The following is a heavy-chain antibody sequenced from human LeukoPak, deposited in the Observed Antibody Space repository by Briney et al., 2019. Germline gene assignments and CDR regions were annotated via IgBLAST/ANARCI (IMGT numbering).Heavy chain of an antibody. Sequence: ASVKVSCKASGYTFTSYYMHWVRQAPGHELEWMGIINPSGGSTSYAQKFQGRVTMTRDTSTSTVYMELSSLRSEDTAVYYCAREEVMGQLDVDYWGQGTLVTVSS. CDR2: INPSGGST. D-gene: IGHD6-6*01. CDR3: AREEVMGQLDVDY. CDR1: GYTFTSYY. V-gene: IGHV1-46*03. J-gene: IGHJ4*02.